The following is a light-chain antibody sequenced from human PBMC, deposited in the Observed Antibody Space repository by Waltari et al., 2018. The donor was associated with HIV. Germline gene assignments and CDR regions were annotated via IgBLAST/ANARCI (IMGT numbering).Light chain of an antibody. V-gene: IGLV3-25*03. CDR1: ALPKQY. J-gene: IGLJ7*01. Sequence: SYELTQPSSVSVSPGQTARITCSGDALPKQYAYWYHQKPGQDRVLVIYKDTERPSGIPERFSGSSSGTTVTLTISGVQAEDEGDYYCQSADSSGTYAVFGGGTQLTVL. CDR3: QSADSSGTYAV. CDR2: KDT.